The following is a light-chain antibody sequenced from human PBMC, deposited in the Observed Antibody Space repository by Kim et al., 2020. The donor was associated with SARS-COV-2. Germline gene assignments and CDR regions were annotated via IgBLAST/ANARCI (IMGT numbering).Light chain of an antibody. CDR1: QDIRNY. J-gene: IGKJ4*01. CDR3: QQCHSYPLT. CDR2: AAS. Sequence: GSVGDRVTITCRASQDIRNYLAWFQQLPDKAPKPLIYAASNLQSGVPSRFSARGSGTDFTLTISSLQPEDFATYYCQQCHSYPLTFGGGTKVDIK. V-gene: IGKV1-16*01.